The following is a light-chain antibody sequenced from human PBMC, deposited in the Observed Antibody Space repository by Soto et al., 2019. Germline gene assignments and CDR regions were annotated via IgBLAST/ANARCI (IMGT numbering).Light chain of an antibody. CDR1: QSVNNNY. J-gene: IGKJ2*01. Sequence: EVVLTQSPGTLSLSPGERATLSCRASQSVNNNYLAWYQQRPGQAPRLRIYGSSDRATGIPDRFSGSGSGTDFTLTISRLEPEDFAVYYCHQYGSSPPYTCGQGTKLEI. CDR3: HQYGSSPPYT. V-gene: IGKV3-20*01. CDR2: GSS.